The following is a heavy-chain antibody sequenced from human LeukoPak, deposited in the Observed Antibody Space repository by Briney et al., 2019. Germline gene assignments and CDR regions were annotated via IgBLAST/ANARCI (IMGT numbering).Heavy chain of an antibody. CDR2: ISGNGRFI. D-gene: IGHD2/OR15-2a*01. CDR1: GFTFSDYY. Sequence: GGSLRLSCAASGFTFSDYYINWIRQAPGKGLEWLSYISGNGRFIEYADSVKGRFTNSRDNAQKLLFLQMNSLRGEDTAIYYCARDLNTGMDVWGRGTTVIVSS. J-gene: IGHJ6*02. V-gene: IGHV3-11*01. CDR3: ARDLNTGMDV.